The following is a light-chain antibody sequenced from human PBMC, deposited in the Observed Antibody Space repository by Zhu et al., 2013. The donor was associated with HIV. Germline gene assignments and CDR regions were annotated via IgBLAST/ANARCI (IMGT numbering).Light chain of an antibody. Sequence: AIRMTQSPSSLSAATGDRVTITCRASQDISDNLAWYQQKPGKAPSLLIYAASSLQTGVPSRFSGSGSGTDFTLTITCLQSEDFATYYCQQYYSNPRTFGQGTKVEI. CDR1: QDISDN. CDR3: QQYYSNPRT. J-gene: IGKJ1*01. CDR2: AAS. V-gene: IGKV1-8*01.